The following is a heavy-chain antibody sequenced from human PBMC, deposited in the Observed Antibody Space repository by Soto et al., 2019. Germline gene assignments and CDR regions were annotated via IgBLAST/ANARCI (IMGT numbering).Heavy chain of an antibody. D-gene: IGHD3-3*01. V-gene: IGHV4-4*02. CDR1: GDSISSINW. CDR2: VYHTGTT. CDR3: ARSSGFFANSLLGS. J-gene: IGHJ5*01. Sequence: PSETLSLTCDVSGDSISSINWWIWVRQPPGKGLQWIGEVYHTGTTIYNPSLKSRGTISVDKSQNHFSLNLTSVTAADTAVYYFARSSGFFANSLLGSWGQGDLVTASS.